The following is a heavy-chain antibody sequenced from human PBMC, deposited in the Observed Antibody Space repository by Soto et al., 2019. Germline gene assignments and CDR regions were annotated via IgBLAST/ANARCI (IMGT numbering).Heavy chain of an antibody. CDR2: INPNSGGT. CDR1: GYTFTGYY. D-gene: IGHD3-22*01. Sequence: ASVKVSCKASGYTFTGYYMHWVRQAPGQGLEWIGWINPNSGGTNYAQKFQGWVTMTRDTSISTAYMELSRLRSDDTAVYYCARVDYYDSSGSPRGAFDIWGQGTMVTVSS. V-gene: IGHV1-2*04. J-gene: IGHJ3*02. CDR3: ARVDYYDSSGSPRGAFDI.